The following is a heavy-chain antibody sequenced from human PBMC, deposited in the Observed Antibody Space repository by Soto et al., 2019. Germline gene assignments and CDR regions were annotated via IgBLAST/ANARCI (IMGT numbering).Heavy chain of an antibody. CDR2: ISYDGSNK. V-gene: IGHV3-30*18. D-gene: IGHD2-15*01. CDR3: AKDREDCSGGSCCSGFDY. CDR1: GFTFSSYG. Sequence: QVQLVESGGGVVQPGRSLRLSCAASGFTFSSYGMHWVRQAPGKGLEWVAVISYDGSNKYYADSVKGRFTISRDNSKNTLYLQMNSLRAEDTAVYYCAKDREDCSGGSCCSGFDYWGQGTLVTVSS. J-gene: IGHJ4*02.